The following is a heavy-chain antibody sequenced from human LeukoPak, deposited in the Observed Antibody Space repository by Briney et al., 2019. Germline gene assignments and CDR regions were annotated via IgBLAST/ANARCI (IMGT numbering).Heavy chain of an antibody. D-gene: IGHD5-12*01. CDR2: IYYSGTT. CDR1: GGSISSGDYY. Sequence: SQTLSLTCTVSGGSISSGDYYWSWVRQPPGKGLEWIGNIYYSGTTDYNPSLKSRVAILVDTSKNQFSLKLSSVTAADTAVYFCARERSWLRFNAFDIWGPGTMVTVSS. J-gene: IGHJ3*02. V-gene: IGHV4-30-4*01. CDR3: ARERSWLRFNAFDI.